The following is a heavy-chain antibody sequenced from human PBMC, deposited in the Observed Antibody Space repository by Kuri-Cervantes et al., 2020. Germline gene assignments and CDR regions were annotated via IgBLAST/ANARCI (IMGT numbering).Heavy chain of an antibody. CDR2: MNPSTGNT. CDR1: GYTFTSSD. Sequence: ASVKVSCKASGYTFTSSDINWVRQATGQGLEWMGWMNPSTGNTGYAQKFQGRVTMTRDTSINTAYMELSSLRSEDTAVYYCARDQDGQLAPDDPLDFWGLGTMVTVSS. J-gene: IGHJ3*01. D-gene: IGHD6-6*01. V-gene: IGHV1-8*01. CDR3: ARDQDGQLAPDDPLDF.